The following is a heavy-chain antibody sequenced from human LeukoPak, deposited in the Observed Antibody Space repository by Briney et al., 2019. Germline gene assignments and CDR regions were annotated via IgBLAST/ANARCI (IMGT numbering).Heavy chain of an antibody. Sequence: GGSLRLSCAASGFTVSTNYMSWVRQAPGKGLEWVSIIHSGGNTYYADSVKGRFTISRDNSKNTLYLQMNSLRAEDTAVYYCAKDLRDYGSGSYYRSEYFQHWGQGTLVTVSS. CDR2: IHSGGNT. J-gene: IGHJ1*01. D-gene: IGHD3-10*01. CDR1: GFTVSTNY. V-gene: IGHV3-66*01. CDR3: AKDLRDYGSGSYYRSEYFQH.